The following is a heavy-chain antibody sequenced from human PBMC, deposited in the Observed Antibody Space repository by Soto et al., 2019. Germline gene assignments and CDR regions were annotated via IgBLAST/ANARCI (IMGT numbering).Heavy chain of an antibody. V-gene: IGHV4-59*08. CDR3: AGYFGYFDY. CDR1: GGSISSYY. D-gene: IGHD2-15*01. CDR2: IYYSGST. J-gene: IGHJ4*02. Sequence: SETLSLTCTVSGGSISSYYWSWIRQPPGKGLEWFGYIYYSGSTNYNPSLKSRVTLSVDTSKNQFSLKLSSVTAADTAVYYCAGYFGYFDYWGQGTLVTVSS.